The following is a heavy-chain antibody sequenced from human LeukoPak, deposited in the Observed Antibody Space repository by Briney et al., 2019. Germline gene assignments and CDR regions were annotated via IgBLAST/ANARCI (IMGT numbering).Heavy chain of an antibody. CDR1: GFTFSNYW. V-gene: IGHV3-74*01. D-gene: IGHD3-22*01. Sequence: PGGSLRLSCAASGFTFSNYWMHWVRQAPGKGLVWVSRINTDGSRITYADSVKGRFTISRDNAMNTVYLQMNSLRAEDTAVYYCARVLSGSWDWFDPLGPGNPGHRLL. J-gene: IGHJ5*02. CDR2: INTDGSRI. CDR3: ARVLSGSWDWFDP.